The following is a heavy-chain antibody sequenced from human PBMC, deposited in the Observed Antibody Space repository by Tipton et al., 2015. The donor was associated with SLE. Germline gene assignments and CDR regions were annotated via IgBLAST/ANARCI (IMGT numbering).Heavy chain of an antibody. Sequence: SLRLSCAASGFTFSISDYSMTWVRQAPGKGLEWVSGISWNGGSIGYADSVKGRFTISRDNAKNSVYLQMNSLRAEDTALYYCAKDMGTTGEVDWYFGLWGRGTLVTVSS. CDR1: GFTFSISDYS. V-gene: IGHV3-9*01. J-gene: IGHJ2*01. D-gene: IGHD7-27*01. CDR2: ISWNGGSI. CDR3: AKDMGTTGEVDWYFGL.